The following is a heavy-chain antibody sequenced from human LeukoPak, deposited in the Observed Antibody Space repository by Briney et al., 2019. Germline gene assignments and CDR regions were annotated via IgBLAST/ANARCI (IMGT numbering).Heavy chain of an antibody. CDR2: IGNNGGGI. D-gene: IGHD7-27*01. V-gene: IGHV3-23*01. J-gene: IGHJ4*02. Sequence: GGSLRLSCSASGFTFSTYWMSWVRQAPGKRLEWVSIIGNNGGGIHYADSVRGRFTISRDNSKNALYLQMNSLRVEDTAVYYCAIDPNWGTHSWGQGVLVTVSS. CDR1: GFTFSTYW. CDR3: AIDPNWGTHS.